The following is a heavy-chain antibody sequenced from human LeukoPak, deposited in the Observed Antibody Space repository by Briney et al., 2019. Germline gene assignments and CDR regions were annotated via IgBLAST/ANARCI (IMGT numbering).Heavy chain of an antibody. J-gene: IGHJ5*02. V-gene: IGHV1-8*01. CDR2: MNPNSGNT. D-gene: IGHD6-25*01. Sequence: ASVKVSCKASGYTFTSYDINWVRQATGQGLEWMGWMNPNSGNTDYAQKFQGRVTMTSDTSMSTAYMELSSLRSEDTAVYYCARGIPAAAGGNWFDPWGQGTLVTVSS. CDR3: ARGIPAAAGGNWFDP. CDR1: GYTFTSYD.